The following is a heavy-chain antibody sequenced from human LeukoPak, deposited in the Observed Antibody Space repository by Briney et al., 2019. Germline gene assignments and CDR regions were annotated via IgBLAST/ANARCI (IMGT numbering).Heavy chain of an antibody. D-gene: IGHD3-10*01. CDR3: AKGVRLWFAFYFDY. CDR1: GFTLGSYA. Sequence: GGSLRLSCAGSGFTLGSYAMSWVCQAPGKGLEWVSAISGNGYNTYYADSVKGRFTISSESSGNTLYLQMHNLRAEDTAVYYCAKGVRLWFAFYFDYWGQGTLVTVSS. CDR2: ISGNGYNT. V-gene: IGHV3-23*01. J-gene: IGHJ4*02.